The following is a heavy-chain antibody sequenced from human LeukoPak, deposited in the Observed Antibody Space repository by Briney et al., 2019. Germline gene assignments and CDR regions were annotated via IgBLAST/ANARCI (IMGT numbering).Heavy chain of an antibody. CDR1: GGSISSHY. V-gene: IGHV4-59*11. D-gene: IGHD4-17*01. Sequence: SETLSLTCTVSGGSISSHYWGWIRQPPGKGLEWIGYIYYSGSTNYNPSLKSRVTISVDTSKNQFSLKLSSVTAADTAVYYCARDLVTVTKGFDIWGLGTMVSVSS. J-gene: IGHJ3*02. CDR2: IYYSGST. CDR3: ARDLVTVTKGFDI.